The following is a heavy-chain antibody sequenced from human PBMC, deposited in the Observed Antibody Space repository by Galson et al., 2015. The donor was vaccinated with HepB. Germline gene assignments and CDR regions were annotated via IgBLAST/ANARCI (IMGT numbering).Heavy chain of an antibody. Sequence: SVKVSCKASGYTFTRYGISWVRQAPGQGLEWMGWINTYNGNTNYARRLQGRVTMTTDTSTSTAYTELRRLRSDDTAVYYCAREVPPLYCSGGSCRYYYYYMDVWGKGTRVTVSS. CDR2: INTYNGNT. V-gene: IGHV1-18*04. CDR1: GYTFTRYG. J-gene: IGHJ6*03. CDR3: AREVPPLYCSGGSCRYYYYYMDV. D-gene: IGHD2-15*01.